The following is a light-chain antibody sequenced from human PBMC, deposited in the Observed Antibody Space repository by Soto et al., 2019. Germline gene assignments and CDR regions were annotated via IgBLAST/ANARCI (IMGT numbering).Light chain of an antibody. V-gene: IGKV3-11*01. CDR3: QQRRT. CDR1: QTVSSY. CDR2: DAS. J-gene: IGKJ5*01. Sequence: EIVLTQSPATLSLSPGERATLSCRASQTVSSYLAWYQQKPGQAPRLRVYDASDRATGIPARFSGSGSGTDFTLTISSREPEDFAVYYCQQRRTFGQGTRLEIK.